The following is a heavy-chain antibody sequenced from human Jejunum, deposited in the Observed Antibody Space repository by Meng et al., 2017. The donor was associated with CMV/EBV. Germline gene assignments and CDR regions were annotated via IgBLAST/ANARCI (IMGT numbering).Heavy chain of an antibody. CDR2: IRYDLATK. Sequence: FTFSSYGMHWVRQAPGKGLEWVAYIRYDLATKYYVDSVKGRFTISRDITKNSLYLQMNSLRTEDTALYYCAKGRRIVGLTGDAFDVWGQGTMVTVSS. D-gene: IGHD1-26*01. CDR1: FTFSSYG. V-gene: IGHV3-30*02. CDR3: AKGRRIVGLTGDAFDV. J-gene: IGHJ3*01.